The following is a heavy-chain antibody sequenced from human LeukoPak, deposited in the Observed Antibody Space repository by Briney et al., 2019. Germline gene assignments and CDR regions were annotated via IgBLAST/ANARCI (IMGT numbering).Heavy chain of an antibody. CDR3: ARGNYGDYWSDYYYGMDV. CDR1: GFTFSSYS. V-gene: IGHV3-21*01. Sequence: GGSLRLSCAASGFTFSSYSMNWVRQAPGKGLEWVSSISSSSSYIYYADSVKGRFTISRDNAKNSLYLQMNSPRAEDTAVYYCARGNYGDYWSDYYYGMDVWGQGTTVTVSS. J-gene: IGHJ6*02. CDR2: ISSSSSYI. D-gene: IGHD4-17*01.